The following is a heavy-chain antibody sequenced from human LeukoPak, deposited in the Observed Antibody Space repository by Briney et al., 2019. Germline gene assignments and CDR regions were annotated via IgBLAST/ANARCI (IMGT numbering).Heavy chain of an antibody. D-gene: IGHD6-19*01. Sequence: GGSLTLSCSASGFTFNEYWMSWIRQLPGQGLEWVAHINEDGSKTNYADSVKGRFTISRDNAKNLLYLQMNSLRAEDTAVYYCERDVSSGWAFDFWGQGTLVTVSS. J-gene: IGHJ4*02. V-gene: IGHV3-7*01. CDR2: INEDGSKT. CDR3: ERDVSSGWAFDF. CDR1: GFTFNEYW.